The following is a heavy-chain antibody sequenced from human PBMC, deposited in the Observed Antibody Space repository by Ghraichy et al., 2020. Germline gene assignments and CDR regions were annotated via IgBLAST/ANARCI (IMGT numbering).Heavy chain of an antibody. V-gene: IGHV1-18*01. J-gene: IGHJ5*02. CDR1: GYSFTSYG. Sequence: ASVKVSCKTSGYSFTSYGITWVRQAPGRGPEWMGWITTRSGNTHYAQKFQGRVIMTTETSTNTAYMELRSLRSDDTAVYYCARGINWLDPWGQGTLVTVSS. CDR3: ARGINWLDP. CDR2: ITTRSGNT.